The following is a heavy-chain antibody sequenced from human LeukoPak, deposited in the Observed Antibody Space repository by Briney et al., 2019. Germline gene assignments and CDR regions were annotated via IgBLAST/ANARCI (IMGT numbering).Heavy chain of an antibody. CDR2: INHSGST. V-gene: IGHV4-34*01. J-gene: IGHJ4*02. CDR1: GGSFSGYY. CDR3: ARGLRAPSRGWFGELLGGYYFDY. D-gene: IGHD3-10*01. Sequence: PSETLSLTCAVYGGSFSGYYWSWIRQPPGKGLEWIGEINHSGSTNYNPSLKSRVTISVDTSKNQFSLELSSMTAADTAVYYCARGLRAPSRGWFGELLGGYYFDYWGQGTLVTVPS.